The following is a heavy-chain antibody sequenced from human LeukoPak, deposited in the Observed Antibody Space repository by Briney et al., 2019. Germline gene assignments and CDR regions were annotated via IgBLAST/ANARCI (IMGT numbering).Heavy chain of an antibody. J-gene: IGHJ4*02. CDR2: ISYDGSNK. V-gene: IGHV3-30-3*01. D-gene: IGHD2-21*02. CDR1: GFTFSSYA. CDR3: AGSKAYCGGDCYRRHLFDY. Sequence: GGSLRLSCAASGFTFSSYAMHWVRQAPGKGLEWVAVISYDGSNKYYADSVKGRFTISRDNSKNTLYLQMNSLRAEDTAVYYCAGSKAYCGGDCYRRHLFDYWGQGTLVTVSS.